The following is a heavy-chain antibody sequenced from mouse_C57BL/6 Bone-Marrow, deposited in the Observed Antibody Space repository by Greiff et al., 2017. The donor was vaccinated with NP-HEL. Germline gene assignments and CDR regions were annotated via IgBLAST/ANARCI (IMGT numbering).Heavy chain of an antibody. J-gene: IGHJ3*01. CDR2: IWTGGGT. CDR1: GFSLTSYA. CDR3: ARKGGRYYGSRELAY. Sequence: VKLVESGPGLVAPSQSLSIPCTVSGFSLTSYAISWVRQPPGKGLEWLGVIWTGGGTHYNSALKSRLSLSKDNSKSQVFLKMNSLQTDDTARYYCARKGGRYYGSRELAYWGQGTLVTVSA. D-gene: IGHD1-1*01. V-gene: IGHV2-9-1*01.